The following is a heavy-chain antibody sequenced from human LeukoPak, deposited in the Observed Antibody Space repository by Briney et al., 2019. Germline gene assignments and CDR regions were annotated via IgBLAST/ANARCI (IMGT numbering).Heavy chain of an antibody. CDR3: ARGGEFQLLPVRFWFDP. V-gene: IGHV4-59*01. D-gene: IGHD2-2*01. J-gene: IGHJ5*02. Sequence: PETHSLTCTVSGGSISSYYWSWIRQPPGKGLEWIGYIYYSGSTNYNPSLKSRVTISVDTSKNQFSLKLSSVTAADTAVYYCARGGEFQLLPVRFWFDPWGQGTLVTSSS. CDR2: IYYSGST. CDR1: GGSISSYY.